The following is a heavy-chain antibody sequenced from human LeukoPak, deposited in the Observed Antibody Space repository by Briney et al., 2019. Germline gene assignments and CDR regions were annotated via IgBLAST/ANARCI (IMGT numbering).Heavy chain of an antibody. D-gene: IGHD2-2*01. CDR3: ARGCSSTSCLDY. CDR2: IYYSGST. J-gene: IGHJ4*02. CDR1: GGSISSGDYY. V-gene: IGHV4-30-4*08. Sequence: SETLSLTCTVSGGSISSGDYYWSWIRQPPGKGLEWIGYIYYSGSTYYNPSLKSRVTISVDTSKNQFSLKLSSVTAADTAVYYCARGCSSTSCLDYWGQGTLVTVSS.